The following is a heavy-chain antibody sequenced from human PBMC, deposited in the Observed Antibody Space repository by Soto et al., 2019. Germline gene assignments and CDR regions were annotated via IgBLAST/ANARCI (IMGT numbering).Heavy chain of an antibody. D-gene: IGHD1-1*01. CDR2: IIPIFGTA. CDR1: GGTFSSYA. Sequence: QVQLVQSGAEVKKPGSSVKVSCKASGGTFSSYAISWVRQAPGQGLEWMGGIIPIFGTANYAQKFQGRVTITADESMSTAYMELSSLRSEDTAVYYCARDRNGNYYYGMDVWGQGTTVTVSS. CDR3: ARDRNGNYYYGMDV. V-gene: IGHV1-69*01. J-gene: IGHJ6*02.